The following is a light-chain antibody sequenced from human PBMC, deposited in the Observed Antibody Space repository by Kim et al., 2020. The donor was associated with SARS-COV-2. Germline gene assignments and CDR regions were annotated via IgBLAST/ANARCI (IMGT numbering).Light chain of an antibody. J-gene: IGLJ2*01. CDR2: QDS. Sequence: VAPGTATSIACSGDKLGDKYAGWYQQKPGPSPGLVIYQDSKRPSGIPERFSGSNSGNTATLTISGTQAMDEADYYCQAWDSSTVVFGGGTQLTVL. CDR1: KLGDKY. CDR3: QAWDSSTVV. V-gene: IGLV3-1*01.